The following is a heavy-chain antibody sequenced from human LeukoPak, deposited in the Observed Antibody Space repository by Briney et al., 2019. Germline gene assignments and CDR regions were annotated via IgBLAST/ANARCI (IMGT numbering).Heavy chain of an antibody. Sequence: SETLSLTCSVSAGSISSRRYYWGWIRQPPGKGLEWIGSIDYSGSTYYNPSLKSRVTISIGMSKNQFSLRLSSVTVADTAVYYCARYPLGYEDAFDIWGQGTMVTVSS. J-gene: IGHJ3*02. D-gene: IGHD6-13*01. CDR2: IDYSGST. CDR1: AGSISSRRYY. V-gene: IGHV4-39*07. CDR3: ARYPLGYEDAFDI.